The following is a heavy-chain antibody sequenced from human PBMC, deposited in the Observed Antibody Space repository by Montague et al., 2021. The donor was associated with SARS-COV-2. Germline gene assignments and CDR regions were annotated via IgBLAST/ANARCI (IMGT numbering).Heavy chain of an antibody. D-gene: IGHD3-9*01. Sequence: SETLSLTCTVSGGSISSSSYYWGWIRQPPGKGLEWIGSIYYSGSTYYNPSLKCRVTISVDTSKNQFSLKLSSVTAADTAVYYCARQPVLRYLDWLSAAYGMDVWGQGTTVTVSS. CDR2: IYYSGST. CDR1: GGSISSSSYY. CDR3: ARQPVLRYLDWLSAAYGMDV. V-gene: IGHV4-39*01. J-gene: IGHJ6*02.